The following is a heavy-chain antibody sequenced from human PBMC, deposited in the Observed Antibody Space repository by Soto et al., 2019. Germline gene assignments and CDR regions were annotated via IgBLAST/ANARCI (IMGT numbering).Heavy chain of an antibody. CDR3: ARLSPNLNYYGSGSYYKGRDY. Sequence: TSETLSLTCAVSGYSISSSNWWGWIRQPPGKGLEWIGYIYYSGTTYYNPSLKSRVTMSVDTSKNQFSLKLTSVTAVDTALYYCARLSPNLNYYGSGSYYKGRDYWGQGTLVTVSS. D-gene: IGHD3-10*01. J-gene: IGHJ4*02. V-gene: IGHV4-28*01. CDR1: GYSISSSNW. CDR2: IYYSGTT.